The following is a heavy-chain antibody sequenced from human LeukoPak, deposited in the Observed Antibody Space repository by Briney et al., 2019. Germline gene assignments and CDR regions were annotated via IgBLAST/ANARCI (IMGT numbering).Heavy chain of an antibody. CDR1: RFTYVSYA. J-gene: IGHJ4*02. CDR2: FGGSPTGT. CDR3: AFIPVGGLVIANLDY. Sequence: GGSLRLSCAASRFTYVSYAMTWVRQAPGKGLKWVSSFGGSPTGTYYADSVKGRLTVSSDNSKNTLYLQMNSLRAEDTAVYFCAFIPVGGLVIANLDYWGQGALVTVSS. D-gene: IGHD3/OR15-3a*01. V-gene: IGHV3-23*01.